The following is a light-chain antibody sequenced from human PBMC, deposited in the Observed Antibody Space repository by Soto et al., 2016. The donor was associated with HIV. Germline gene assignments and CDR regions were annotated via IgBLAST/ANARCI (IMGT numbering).Light chain of an antibody. Sequence: DIMMNQTPLSLSVTPGQTASISCHSSYSLLHSDGKTYLYWYLQKPGQSPRLLIYEVSSRFSGVSDRFIGSGSGTNFTLTIRRVEAEDVGIYSCMQGIHPLTFGQGTKVEI. CDR2: EVS. J-gene: IGKJ1*01. CDR1: YSLLHSDGKTY. CDR3: MQGIHPLT. V-gene: IGKV2-29*03.